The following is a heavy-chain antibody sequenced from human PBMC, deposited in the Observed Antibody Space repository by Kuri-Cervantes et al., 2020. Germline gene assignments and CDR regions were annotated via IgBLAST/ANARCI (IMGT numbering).Heavy chain of an antibody. CDR2: IDHSGGT. Sequence: SETLSLTCDVYGGSFNGYLWSWIRQTPGKGLEWIGEIDHSGGTNYNPSLTGRVTISVDTSKNQFSLKLSSVTAADTAVYYCASGTTLDIWGQGTMVTVSS. CDR1: GGSFNGYL. J-gene: IGHJ3*02. D-gene: IGHD1-14*01. CDR3: ASGTTLDI. V-gene: IGHV4-34*01.